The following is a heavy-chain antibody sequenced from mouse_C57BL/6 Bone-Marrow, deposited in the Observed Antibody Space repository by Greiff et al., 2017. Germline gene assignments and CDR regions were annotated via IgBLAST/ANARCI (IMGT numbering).Heavy chain of an antibody. D-gene: IGHD2-3*01. CDR3: ASYDDY. J-gene: IGHJ4*01. Sequence: QVQLKESGAELVRPGTSVKLSCKASGYTFTSYWMHWVKQRPGQGLEWIGVIDPSDSYTNYNQKFKGKATLTVDTSSSTAYMQLSSLTSGDSAVYYCASYDDYWGQGTSVTVSS. CDR2: IDPSDSYT. V-gene: IGHV1-59*01. CDR1: GYTFTSYW.